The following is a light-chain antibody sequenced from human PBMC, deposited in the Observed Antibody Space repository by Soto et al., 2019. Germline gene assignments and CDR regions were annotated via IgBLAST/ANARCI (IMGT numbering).Light chain of an antibody. CDR2: DAS. CDR1: QSISVC. J-gene: IGKJ2*01. Sequence: DIQMTQSPSSLSASVGDGVTITCRASQSISVCLDWYQQKPGKAPKFLIYDASNLESGVSSRFSGSGSGTDFTLTIRSLQPEDFATYYCQQCDSTSSTFGQGTKLEIK. CDR3: QQCDSTSST. V-gene: IGKV1-39*01.